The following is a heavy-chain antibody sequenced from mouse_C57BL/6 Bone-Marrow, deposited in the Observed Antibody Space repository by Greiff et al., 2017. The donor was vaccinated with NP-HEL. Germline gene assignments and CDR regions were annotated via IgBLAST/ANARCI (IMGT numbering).Heavy chain of an antibody. D-gene: IGHD1-1*01. CDR3: ARLRGSSPFAY. J-gene: IGHJ3*01. V-gene: IGHV1-4*01. CDR1: GYTFTSYT. Sequence: VQLQQSGAELARPGASVKMSCKASGYTFTSYTMHWVKQRPGQGLEWIGYINPSSGYTKYNQKFKDKATLTADKSSSTAYMQLSSLTSEDSAVYYCARLRGSSPFAYWGQGTLVTVSA. CDR2: INPSSGYT.